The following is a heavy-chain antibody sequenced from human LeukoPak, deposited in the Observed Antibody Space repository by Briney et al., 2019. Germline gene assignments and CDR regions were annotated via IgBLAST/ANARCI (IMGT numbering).Heavy chain of an antibody. V-gene: IGHV1-2*02. Sequence: ASVKVSCKASGYTFTGYYMHWVRQAPGQGLEWMGWINPNSGGTNYAQKFQGRVTMTRDTSISTAYMELSRLRSDDTAVYYCARDSAGTGTFPYYYYMDVWGKGTTVTVSS. CDR3: ARDSAGTGTFPYYYYMDV. D-gene: IGHD1-7*01. CDR2: INPNSGGT. J-gene: IGHJ6*03. CDR1: GYTFTGYY.